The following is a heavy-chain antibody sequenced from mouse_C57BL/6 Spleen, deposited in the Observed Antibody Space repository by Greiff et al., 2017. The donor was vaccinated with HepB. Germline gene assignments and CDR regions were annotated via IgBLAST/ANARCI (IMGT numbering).Heavy chain of an antibody. CDR1: GFTFSDYG. Sequence: EVKVVESGGGLVKPGGSLKLSCAASGFTFSDYGMHWVRQAPEKGLEWVAYISSGSSTIYYADTVKGRFTISRDNAKNTLFLQMTSLRSEDTAMYYCARHDGYYPRFAYWGQGTLVTVSA. CDR2: ISSGSSTI. J-gene: IGHJ3*01. D-gene: IGHD2-3*01. CDR3: ARHDGYYPRFAY. V-gene: IGHV5-17*01.